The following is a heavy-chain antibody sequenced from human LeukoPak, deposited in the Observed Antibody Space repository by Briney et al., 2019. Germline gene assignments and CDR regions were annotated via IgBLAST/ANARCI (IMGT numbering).Heavy chain of an antibody. J-gene: IGHJ4*02. CDR2: INPSGGST. CDR1: GYTFTSYY. CDR3: AREKAVANSFDY. V-gene: IGHV1-46*01. Sequence: ASVKVSCKASGYTFTSYYMHWVRQAPGQGLEWMGIINPSGGSTSYAQKFQGRVTVTRDTSTSTVYMELSSLRSVDTAVYYCAREKAVANSFDYWGQGTLVTVSS. D-gene: IGHD6-19*01.